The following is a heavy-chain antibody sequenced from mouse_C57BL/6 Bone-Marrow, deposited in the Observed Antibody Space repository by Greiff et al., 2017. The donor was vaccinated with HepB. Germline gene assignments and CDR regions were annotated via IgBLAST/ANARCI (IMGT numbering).Heavy chain of an antibody. J-gene: IGHJ3*01. CDR3: ARQGLFAY. Sequence: EVKLMESGGGLVKPGGSLKLSCAASGFTFSSYTMSWVRQTPEKRLEWVATVSGGGGNPYYPDSVKGRFTISRDNAKNTLYLQMSSLRSEDTALYYCARQGLFAYWGQGTLVTVSA. CDR2: VSGGGGNP. V-gene: IGHV5-9*01. CDR1: GFTFSSYT.